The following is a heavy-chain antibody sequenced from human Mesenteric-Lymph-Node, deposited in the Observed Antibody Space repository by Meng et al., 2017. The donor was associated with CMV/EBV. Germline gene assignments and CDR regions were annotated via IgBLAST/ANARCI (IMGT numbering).Heavy chain of an antibody. D-gene: IGHD3-10*01. V-gene: IGHV1-2*06. Sequence: ASGYSFTAYFIHWVRQAPGQGLEWMGRINPYSGATSYAQKFQGRVSMATDTSISTAYMELSGLTSDDTAMYYCASGSYGSGSFTVDYWGQGTLVTVSS. CDR2: INPYSGAT. J-gene: IGHJ4*02. CDR1: GYSFTAYF. CDR3: ASGSYGSGSFTVDY.